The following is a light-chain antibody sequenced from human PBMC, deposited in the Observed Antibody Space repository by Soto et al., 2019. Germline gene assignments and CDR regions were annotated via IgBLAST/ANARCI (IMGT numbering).Light chain of an antibody. CDR1: SSDVGSYYP. V-gene: IGLV2-23*02. J-gene: IGLJ1*01. CDR3: CSYAGDTAFFV. Sequence: QSALTQPASMSGSPGQSITISCTGTSSDVGSYYPVSWFQQHPGKAPKLIIYEVNKRPSGVSGRFSGSKSGNTASLTISGLQAADEAEYYCCSYAGDTAFFVFGPGTKLTVL. CDR2: EVN.